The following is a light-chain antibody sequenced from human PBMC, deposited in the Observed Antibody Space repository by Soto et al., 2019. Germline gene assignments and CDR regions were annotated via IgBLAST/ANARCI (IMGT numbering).Light chain of an antibody. Sequence: EIALTQSQGTLSLSPGERATLSWLASQSVSSSYLAWYQQKPGQAPRLLIYNAFNRATGIPDRFSGSGSGTDFTLTISRLEPEDFAVYYCQQYGSSPWTFGQGTKVDIK. CDR1: QSVSSSY. CDR2: NAF. V-gene: IGKV3-20*01. CDR3: QQYGSSPWT. J-gene: IGKJ1*01.